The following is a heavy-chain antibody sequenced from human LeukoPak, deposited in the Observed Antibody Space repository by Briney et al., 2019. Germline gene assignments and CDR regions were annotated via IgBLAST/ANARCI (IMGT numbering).Heavy chain of an antibody. CDR3: ARDVGYSYGGYSYFCAMDV. V-gene: IGHV3-74*01. D-gene: IGHD5-18*01. Sequence: GGSLRLSCAVSGFTFSSGWMHWVRQAPGKGLVWVSRIHSDGSGTAYADSVKGRFTISRDNAKNTLFLQMNTLRAEDTAVYYCARDVGYSYGGYSYFCAMDVWGQGTTVTVSS. J-gene: IGHJ6*02. CDR1: GFTFSSGW. CDR2: IHSDGSGT.